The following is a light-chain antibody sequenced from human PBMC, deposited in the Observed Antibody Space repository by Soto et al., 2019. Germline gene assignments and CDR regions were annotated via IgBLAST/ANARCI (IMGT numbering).Light chain of an antibody. Sequence: ETVLTQSPGTLSLSPGETGTLSCRASQSVTSSYLAWYQQKPDQAPRLLIYGASNRATGIPDRFSGSGSGTDFTLTISRLVPEDFAVYYCQQYGSSLFTFGQGTKLEIK. CDR3: QQYGSSLFT. CDR1: QSVTSSY. J-gene: IGKJ2*01. V-gene: IGKV3-20*01. CDR2: GAS.